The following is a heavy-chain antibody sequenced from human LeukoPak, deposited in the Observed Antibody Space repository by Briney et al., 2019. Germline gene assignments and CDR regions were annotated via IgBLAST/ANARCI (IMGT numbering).Heavy chain of an antibody. D-gene: IGHD5-24*01. CDR2: IYSGGRT. Sequence: GGSLRLSCAASGFTVSSNYMSWVRQAPGKGLEWVSVIYSGGRTYYADSVKGRFTISRDNSKNSLYLQMNSLRAEDTAVYYCARAVGYNGFLDYWGQGTLVTVSS. V-gene: IGHV3-66*01. CDR1: GFTVSSNY. J-gene: IGHJ4*02. CDR3: ARAVGYNGFLDY.